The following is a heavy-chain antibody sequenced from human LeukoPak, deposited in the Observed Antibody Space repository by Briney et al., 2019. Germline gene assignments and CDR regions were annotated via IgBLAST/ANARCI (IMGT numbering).Heavy chain of an antibody. CDR3: ARVGLRFLEWLPYDY. Sequence: ASVKVSCKASGYTFTSYGISWVRQAPGQGLEWMGWISAYNGNTNYAQKLQGRVTMTTDTSTSTAYMELRSLRSDDTAVYYCARVGLRFLEWLPYDYWGQGTLVTVSS. D-gene: IGHD3-3*01. CDR2: ISAYNGNT. CDR1: GYTFTSYG. V-gene: IGHV1-18*01. J-gene: IGHJ4*02.